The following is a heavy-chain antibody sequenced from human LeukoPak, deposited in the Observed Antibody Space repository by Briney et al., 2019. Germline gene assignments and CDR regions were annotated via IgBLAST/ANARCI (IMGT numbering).Heavy chain of an antibody. CDR3: ARDSGPTSVADFAC. J-gene: IGHJ4*02. V-gene: IGHV3-48*03. CDR2: INTVGNIV. Sequence: GGSLRLSCTASGFTFSSYEMNWVRQAQGKGLEWVSFINTVGNIVYYADSVKGRFTISRDNAKNSLYLQMNSLRAEDTAVYYCARDSGPTSVADFACWGQGTLVTVSS. CDR1: GFTFSSYE. D-gene: IGHD1-26*01.